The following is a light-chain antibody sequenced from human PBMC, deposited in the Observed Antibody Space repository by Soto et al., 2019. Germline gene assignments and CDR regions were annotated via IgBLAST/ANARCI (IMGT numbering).Light chain of an antibody. CDR2: AAS. CDR3: QERSNWPTLS. CDR1: QSIRKN. V-gene: IGKV3-11*01. J-gene: IGKJ4*01. Sequence: EIVLTQSPGTLSLSPGERATLSCRASQSIRKNLAWYQKKPGQAPTLLIYAASTRATGVPARFSGSGSGTEFTLTISSLQPEDFAVYYCQERSNWPTLSFGGGTKVDIK.